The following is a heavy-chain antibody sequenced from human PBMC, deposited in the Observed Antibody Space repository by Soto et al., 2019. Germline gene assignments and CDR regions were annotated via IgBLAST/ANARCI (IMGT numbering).Heavy chain of an antibody. V-gene: IGHV4-30-4*08. J-gene: IGHJ5*01. Sequence: SETLSLTCTVSGGSISSGGYYWSWIRQHPGKGLEWIGYIYYSGSTYYNPSFESRVAISVDTSKSQFSLNVTSVTAADTAVYFCARGRYCLTGRCFPNWFDSWGQGALVTVSS. CDR1: GGSISSGGYY. CDR3: ARGRYCLTGRCFPNWFDS. CDR2: IYYSGST. D-gene: IGHD7-27*01.